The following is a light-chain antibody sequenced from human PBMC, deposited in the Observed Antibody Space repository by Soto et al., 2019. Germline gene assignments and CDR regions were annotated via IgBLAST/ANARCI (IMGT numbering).Light chain of an antibody. CDR2: DAS. J-gene: IGKJ4*01. CDR3: QKYNSIPLT. V-gene: IGKV1-5*01. CDR1: RGIGDR. Sequence: DIPMTQSPSSLSAVVGDRVTITCRASRGIGDRLAWFQQKPGKAPKILIYDASSLESGVPSRFSGSGSGTELTLTISSLQPDDFATYYCQKYNSIPLTCGGGTKVDIK.